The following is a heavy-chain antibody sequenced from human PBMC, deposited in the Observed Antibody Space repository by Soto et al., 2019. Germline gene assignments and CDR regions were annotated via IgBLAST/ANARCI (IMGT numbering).Heavy chain of an antibody. D-gene: IGHD2-15*01. J-gene: IGHJ4*02. Sequence: XETLSLTCPVSGFSIRNVYWSWIRQPPGKGLEWIGFIFHSGNAKYNLSLKSRVTMSVDTSKNQLSLSLDSVTAADTAVYFCARAHAPTLPFDYWGQGTLVTVSS. V-gene: IGHV4-59*01. CDR2: IFHSGNA. CDR3: ARAHAPTLPFDY. CDR1: GFSIRNVY.